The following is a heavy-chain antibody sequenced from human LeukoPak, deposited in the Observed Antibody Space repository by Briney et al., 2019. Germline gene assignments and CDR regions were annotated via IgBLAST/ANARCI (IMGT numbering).Heavy chain of an antibody. CDR3: ARHLETFATTVFGY. CDR2: IFYSGST. CDR1: GGSITSSSYY. Sequence: SETLSLTCTVSGGSITSSSYYWGWIRQPPGKGLEWLGSIFYSGSTYYNPSLKSRVTISVDTSTNQFSLKVSSVTAADTAVYYCARHLETFATTVFGYGGRGTLVTVSS. D-gene: IGHD4-17*01. J-gene: IGHJ4*02. V-gene: IGHV4-39*01.